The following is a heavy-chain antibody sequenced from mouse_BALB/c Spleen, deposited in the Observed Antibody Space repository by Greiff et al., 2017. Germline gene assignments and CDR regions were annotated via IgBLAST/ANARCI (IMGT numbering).Heavy chain of an antibody. J-gene: IGHJ4*01. Sequence: EVQGVESGGGLVKPGGSLKLSCAASGFTFSSYTMSWVRQTPEKRLEWVATISSGGGNTYYPDSVKGRFTISRDNARNNLYLQMSSLRSEDTALYYCARWRGYYGSSLGDYWGQGTSVTVSS. CDR1: GFTFSSYT. CDR2: ISSGGGNT. CDR3: ARWRGYYGSSLGDY. V-gene: IGHV5-9*03. D-gene: IGHD1-1*01.